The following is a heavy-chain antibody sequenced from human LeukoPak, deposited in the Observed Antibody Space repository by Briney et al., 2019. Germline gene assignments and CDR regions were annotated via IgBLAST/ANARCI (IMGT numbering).Heavy chain of an antibody. V-gene: IGHV3-23*01. J-gene: IGHJ4*02. CDR1: GFTFSKFA. CDR3: AKGRGYCTGGSCCSDY. CDR2: ISGSDGST. D-gene: IGHD2-15*01. Sequence: PGGSLRLSCAASGFTFSKFAMSWVRQAPGRGLEWVSTISGSDGSTYYADSVKGRFTISRDNSKNTLYLQMNSLRVEDTAIYYCAKGRGYCTGGSCCSDYWGQGTLVTVSS.